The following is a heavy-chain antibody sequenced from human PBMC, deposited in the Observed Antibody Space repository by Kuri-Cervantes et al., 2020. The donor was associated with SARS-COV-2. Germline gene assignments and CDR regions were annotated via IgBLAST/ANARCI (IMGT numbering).Heavy chain of an antibody. CDR1: GGSISSSNW. Sequence: SETLSLTCAVSGGSISSSNWWSWVRQPPGKGLEWIGEIYHSGSTNYNPSLKSRVTISVDTSKNQFSLKLSSVTAADTAVYYCARPRLSTDSSGYYLDAFDIWGQGTMVTFSS. CDR2: IYHSGST. CDR3: ARPRLSTDSSGYYLDAFDI. V-gene: IGHV4-4*02. J-gene: IGHJ3*02. D-gene: IGHD3-22*01.